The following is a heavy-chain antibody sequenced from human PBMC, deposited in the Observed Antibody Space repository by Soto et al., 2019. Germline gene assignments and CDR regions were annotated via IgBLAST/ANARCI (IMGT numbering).Heavy chain of an antibody. CDR2: IYWDDSK. V-gene: IGHV2-5*02. Sequence: QITLKESGPTLVKPTQTLTLTCTFSGFSLPTDRVGVGWIRQPPGKALEWLAVIYWDDSKTYRPPLKSRLTITKDTSKIQVALTMTDMDPVDTATYYCAHAYGGKTLYWGQGTLVTVSS. CDR1: GFSLPTDRVG. CDR3: AHAYGGKTLY. J-gene: IGHJ4*02. D-gene: IGHD1-26*01.